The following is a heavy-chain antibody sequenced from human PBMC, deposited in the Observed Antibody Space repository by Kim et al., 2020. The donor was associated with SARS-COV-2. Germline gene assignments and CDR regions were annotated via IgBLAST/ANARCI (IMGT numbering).Heavy chain of an antibody. J-gene: IGHJ4*02. D-gene: IGHD4-17*01. CDR3: AREPHDYGDYPAFDY. CDR1: GFTFSSYS. Sequence: GGSLRLSCAASGFTFSSYSMNWVRQAPGKGLEWVSYISSSSSTIYYVDSVKGRFTISRDNAKNSLYLQMNSLRDEDTAVYYCAREPHDYGDYPAFDYWGQGTLVTVSS. CDR2: ISSSSSTI. V-gene: IGHV3-48*02.